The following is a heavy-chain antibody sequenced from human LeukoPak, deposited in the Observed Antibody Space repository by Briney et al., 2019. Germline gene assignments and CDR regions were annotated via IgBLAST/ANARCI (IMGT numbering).Heavy chain of an antibody. J-gene: IGHJ4*02. CDR1: GGSFSGYY. CDR2: INHSGST. D-gene: IGHD5-12*01. CDR3: ARGGGDSPYYFDY. Sequence: SETLSLTCAVYGGSFSGYYWSWIRQPPGKGLEWIGEINHSGSTNYNPSLKSRVTISVDTSENQFSLKLSSVTAADTAVYYCARGGGDSPYYFDYWGQGTLVTVSS. V-gene: IGHV4-34*01.